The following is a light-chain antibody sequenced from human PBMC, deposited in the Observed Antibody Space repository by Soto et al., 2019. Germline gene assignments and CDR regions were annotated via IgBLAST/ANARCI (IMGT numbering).Light chain of an antibody. CDR1: QSVSSN. J-gene: IGKJ4*01. CDR3: QQYNNWPLT. V-gene: IGKV3-15*01. Sequence: EKVMTQSPATLSVSPGERATLSCRASQSVSSNLAWYQQKPGQAPRLLIYGASTRATGIQARFSGSGSGAEFTLTISSLQSEDFAVYYCQQYNNWPLTFGGGTTGDIK. CDR2: GAS.